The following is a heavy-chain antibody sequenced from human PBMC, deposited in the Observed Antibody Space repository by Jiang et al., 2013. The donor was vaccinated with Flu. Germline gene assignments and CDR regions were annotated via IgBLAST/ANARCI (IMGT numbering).Heavy chain of an antibody. CDR2: INPNSGGT. V-gene: IGHV1-2*04. CDR3: ARDATMVRGVITLGYFDL. J-gene: IGHJ2*01. Sequence: GAEVKKPGSSVKVSCKASGYTFTGYYMHWVRQAPGQGLEWMGWINPNSGGTNYAQKFQGWVTMTRDTSISTAYMELSRLRSDDTAVYYCARDATMVRGVITLGYFDLWGLAPWSLSPQ. D-gene: IGHD3-10*01. CDR1: GYTFTGYY.